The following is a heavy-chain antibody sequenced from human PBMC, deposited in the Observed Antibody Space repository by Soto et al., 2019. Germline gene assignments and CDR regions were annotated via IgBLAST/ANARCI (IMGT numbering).Heavy chain of an antibody. CDR2: INPKSGGT. CDR3: ARGDSTDCSNGVCSFFYNHDMDV. J-gene: IGHJ6*02. V-gene: IGHV1-2*04. Sequence: VASVKVSCKASGYSFTDYHIHWVRQASGQGLEWLGRINPKSGGTSTAQKFQGWVTMTTDTSISTASMELTRLTSDDTAIYYCARGDSTDCSNGVCSFFYNHDMDVWGQGTTVTVSS. CDR1: GYSFTDYH. D-gene: IGHD2-8*01.